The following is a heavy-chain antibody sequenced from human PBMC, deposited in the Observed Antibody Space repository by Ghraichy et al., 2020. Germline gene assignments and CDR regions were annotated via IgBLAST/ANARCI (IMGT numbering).Heavy chain of an antibody. CDR2: INHSGST. CDR3: ARGPPYPRTAPFFDY. CDR1: GGSFSGYY. D-gene: IGHD1-1*01. J-gene: IGHJ4*02. V-gene: IGHV4-34*01. Sequence: ESLNISCAVYGGSFSGYYWSWIRQPPGKGLEWIGEINHSGSTNYNPSLKSRVTISVDTSKNQFSLKLSSVTAADTAVYYCARGPPYPRTAPFFDYWGQGTLVTVSS.